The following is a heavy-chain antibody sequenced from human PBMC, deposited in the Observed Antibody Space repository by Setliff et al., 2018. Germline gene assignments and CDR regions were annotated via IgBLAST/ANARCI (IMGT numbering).Heavy chain of an antibody. CDR2: VYYTGGT. D-gene: IGHD1-26*01. J-gene: IGHJ6*03. Sequence: PSETLSLTCTVSGTSISRYYWSWIRQSPGKGLEWIGYVYYTGGTNYNPSLKRRVTMSIDKSKKQFSLKLSSVSDADTAVYSCARGRLREDVLHYYYYHMDVWGKGTTVTVSS. V-gene: IGHV4-59*01. CDR1: GTSISRYY. CDR3: ARGRLREDVLHYYYYHMDV.